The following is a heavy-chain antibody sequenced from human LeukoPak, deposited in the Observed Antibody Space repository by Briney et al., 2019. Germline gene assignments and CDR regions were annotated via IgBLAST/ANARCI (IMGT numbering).Heavy chain of an antibody. CDR2: INGSGANT. CDR1: GFTFGSCS. CDR3: AKDVRGYNRPFDY. V-gene: IGHV3-23*01. D-gene: IGHD3-10*02. Sequence: GGSLRLSCAASGFTFGSCSMNWVRHAPGKGLEWLSSINGSGANTYYADSVGGRFTISRDNSQNTLYLQMNRLRDEDTAVYYCAKDVRGYNRPFDYWGQGTLVTVSS. J-gene: IGHJ4*02.